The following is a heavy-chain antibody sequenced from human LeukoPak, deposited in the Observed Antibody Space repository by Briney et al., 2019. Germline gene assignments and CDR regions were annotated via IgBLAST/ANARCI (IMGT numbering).Heavy chain of an antibody. CDR2: ISSSGSTI. CDR3: ARVEHMIHDYYYYYYMDV. J-gene: IGHJ6*03. Sequence: GGSLRLSCAASGFTFSDYYMSWIRQAPGKGLEWVSYISSSGSTIYYADSVKGRFTISRDNAKNSLYLQMNSLRAEDTAVYYCARVEHMIHDYYYYYYMDVWGKGTTVTVSS. V-gene: IGHV3-11*04. D-gene: IGHD3-16*01. CDR1: GFTFSDYY.